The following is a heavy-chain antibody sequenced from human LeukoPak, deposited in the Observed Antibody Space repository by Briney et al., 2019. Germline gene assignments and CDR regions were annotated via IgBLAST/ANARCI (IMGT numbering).Heavy chain of an antibody. CDR3: ARGGEGNDYGDYEWPY. D-gene: IGHD4-17*01. V-gene: IGHV1-46*01. Sequence: ASVKVSCKASGYTFTSYYMHWVRQAPGQGLEWMGIINPSGGSTSYAQKLQGRVTMTRDMSTSTVYMELSSLRSEDTAVYYCARGGEGNDYGDYEWPYWGQGTLVTVSS. J-gene: IGHJ4*02. CDR2: INPSGGST. CDR1: GYTFTSYY.